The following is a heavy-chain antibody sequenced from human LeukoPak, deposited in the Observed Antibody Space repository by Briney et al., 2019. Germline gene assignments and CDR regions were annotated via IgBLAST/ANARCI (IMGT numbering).Heavy chain of an antibody. V-gene: IGHV3-23*01. Sequence: GGSLRLSCAASGFTFSSYGMSWVRQAPGKGLEWVPAISGSGGSTYYADSVKGRFTISRDNSKNTLYLQMNSLRAEDTAVYYCAKVAYCSSTSCYARWGQGTLVTVSS. CDR2: ISGSGGST. J-gene: IGHJ4*02. CDR1: GFTFSSYG. CDR3: AKVAYCSSTSCYAR. D-gene: IGHD2-2*01.